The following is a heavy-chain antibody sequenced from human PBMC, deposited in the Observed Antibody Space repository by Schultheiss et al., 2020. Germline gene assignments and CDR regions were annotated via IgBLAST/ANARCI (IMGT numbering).Heavy chain of an antibody. CDR1: GGSISSSIYY. CDR2: IYYSGST. J-gene: IGHJ3*02. CDR3: ARVSANAFDI. Sequence: SETLSLTCTVSGGSISSSIYYWGWIRQPPGKGLEWIGSIYYSGSTYYNPSLKSRVTISVDTSKNQFSLKLSSVTAADTAVYYCARVSANAFDIWGQGTMVTVSS. V-gene: IGHV4-39*01.